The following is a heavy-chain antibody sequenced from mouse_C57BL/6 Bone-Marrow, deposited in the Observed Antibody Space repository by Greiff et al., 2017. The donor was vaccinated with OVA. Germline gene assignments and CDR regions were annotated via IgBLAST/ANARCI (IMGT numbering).Heavy chain of an antibody. V-gene: IGHV1-52*01. CDR1: GYTFTSYW. J-gene: IGHJ4*01. D-gene: IGHD2-5*01. Sequence: QVQLQQPGAELVRPGSSVQLSCKASGYTFTSYWMHWVKQRPIQGLEWIGNIDPSDSETHYNQKFKDKATLTVDKSSSTTYMQLSSLTSEDSAVYYCARSGYSNYYAMDYWGQGTSVTVSS. CDR2: IDPSDSET. CDR3: ARSGYSNYYAMDY.